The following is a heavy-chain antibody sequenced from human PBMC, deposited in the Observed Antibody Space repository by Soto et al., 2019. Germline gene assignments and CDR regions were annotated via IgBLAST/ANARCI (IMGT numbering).Heavy chain of an antibody. CDR1: GGSISSYY. CDR3: ARNYSGYDYAFDI. Sequence: SETLSLTCTVSGGSISSYYWSWIRQPPGKGLEWIGYIYYSGSTNYNPSLKSRVTISVDTSKNQFSLKLSSVTAADTAVYYCARNYSGYDYAFDIWGQGTLVTV. D-gene: IGHD5-12*01. V-gene: IGHV4-59*01. CDR2: IYYSGST. J-gene: IGHJ3*02.